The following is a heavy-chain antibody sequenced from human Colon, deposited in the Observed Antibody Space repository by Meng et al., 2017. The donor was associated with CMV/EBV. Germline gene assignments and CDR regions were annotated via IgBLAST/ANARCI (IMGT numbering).Heavy chain of an antibody. J-gene: IGHJ4*02. CDR2: ISSSGSII. Sequence: GESLKISCAASGFIFSDYEMNWVRQAPGKGLEWLSYISSSGSIIYYADSVKGRFTIFRDNAKKSLYLQMNSLRAGDTAVYYCARESYRFDFWGQGTLVTVSS. CDR1: GFIFSDYE. V-gene: IGHV3-48*03. CDR3: ARESYRFDF. D-gene: IGHD1-26*01.